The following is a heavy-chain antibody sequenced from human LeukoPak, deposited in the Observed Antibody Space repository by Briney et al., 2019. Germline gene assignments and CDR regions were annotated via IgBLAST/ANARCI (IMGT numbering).Heavy chain of an antibody. V-gene: IGHV4-61*02. CDR3: ARGRGRGIALVFGVVIPFDY. CDR1: GGSISSGSYY. J-gene: IGHJ4*02. Sequence: SQTLSLTCTVSGGSISSGSYYWSWIRQPAGKGLEWIGRIYTSGGTNYNPSLKSRVTISVDTSKNQFSLKLSSVTAADTAVYYCARGRGRGIALVFGVVIPFDYWGQGTLVTVSS. D-gene: IGHD3-3*01. CDR2: IYTSGGT.